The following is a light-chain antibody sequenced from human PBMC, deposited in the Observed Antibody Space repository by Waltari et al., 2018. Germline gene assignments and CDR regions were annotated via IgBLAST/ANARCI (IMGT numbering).Light chain of an antibody. Sequence: QSALTQPASVSGSPGQSITISCTGTSSDVGGYNYVSWYQQHPGKAPKRMIYDVSNRPSGVSKRFSGSKSGNTASLTISGLQAEDEADYYCSSYTSSSTYVVFGGGTKLTVL. V-gene: IGLV2-14*03. J-gene: IGLJ2*01. CDR3: SSYTSSSTYVV. CDR2: DVS. CDR1: SSDVGGYNY.